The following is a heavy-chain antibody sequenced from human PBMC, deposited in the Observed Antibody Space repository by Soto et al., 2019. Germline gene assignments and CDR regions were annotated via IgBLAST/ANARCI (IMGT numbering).Heavy chain of an antibody. CDR2: ISSRSSTI. CDR1: GFTFSCYE. Sequence: GGSLRLSCAASGFTFSCYEMNWVRQTPGKGLEWVSYISSRSSTIYYADSVKGRFTISRDDAKNSLYLQLHSLRAEDTALYYCAREIVTFFDCWGQGTLVTVSS. V-gene: IGHV3-48*03. CDR3: AREIVTFFDC. D-gene: IGHD3-16*02. J-gene: IGHJ4*02.